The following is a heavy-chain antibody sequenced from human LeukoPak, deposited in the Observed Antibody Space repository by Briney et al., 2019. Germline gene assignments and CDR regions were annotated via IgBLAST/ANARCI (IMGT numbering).Heavy chain of an antibody. D-gene: IGHD4-11*01. CDR2: IWYDGTKK. CDR1: GFTFSRYG. CDR3: ARTWMYSNYF. V-gene: IGHV3-33*01. Sequence: GGSLRLSCAASGFTFSRYGMHWVRQAPGKGLEWVAVIWYDGTKKYYADFVRGRFTISRDNSKNTLSLQMNSLRAEDTAVYYCARTWMYSNYFRGQGTLVTVSS. J-gene: IGHJ4*02.